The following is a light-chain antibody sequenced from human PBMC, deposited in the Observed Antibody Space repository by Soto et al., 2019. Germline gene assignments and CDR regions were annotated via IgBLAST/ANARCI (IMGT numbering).Light chain of an antibody. V-gene: IGLV1-40*01. CDR1: SSNIGAGYD. J-gene: IGLJ1*01. Sequence: QSVLTQPPSVSGAPGQRVTISCTGSSSNIGAGYDVHWYQQLPGTAPKLLIYGNSNRPSGVPDRFSGSKSGTSASLAITGLQAEDEADYYCPSYDSSLSGYVFGTGTKLTFL. CDR3: PSYDSSLSGYV. CDR2: GNS.